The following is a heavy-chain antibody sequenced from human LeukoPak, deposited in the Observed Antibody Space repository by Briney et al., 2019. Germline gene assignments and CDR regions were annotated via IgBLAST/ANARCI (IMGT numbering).Heavy chain of an antibody. D-gene: IGHD6-13*01. CDR1: GSSMRSGGYY. Sequence: PSETLSLTCSVSGSSMRSGGYYWLWIRQPPGRELEWIGSIYYSGDTYYNPSVESRVTLSLDTSNNQFSLELTAVTAADTALYYCARRGQQPPVDAFDVWGQGTMVTVSS. CDR2: IYYSGDT. V-gene: IGHV4-39*07. J-gene: IGHJ3*01. CDR3: ARRGQQPPVDAFDV.